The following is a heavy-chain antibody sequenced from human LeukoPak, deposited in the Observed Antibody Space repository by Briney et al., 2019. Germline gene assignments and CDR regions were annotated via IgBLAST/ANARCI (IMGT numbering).Heavy chain of an antibody. J-gene: IGHJ5*02. V-gene: IGHV1-46*01. CDR2: INPSGGST. D-gene: IGHD2-15*01. CDR1: GYTFTSYY. Sequence: ASVKVSCKASGYTFTSYYMHWVRQAPGQGLEWMGIINPSGGSTSYAQKFQGRVTMTRDMSTSTVYMELSSLRSEDTAVCYCARDGEYFCSGGSCYSGETSTWFDPWGQGTLVTVSS. CDR3: ARDGEYFCSGGSCYSGETSTWFDP.